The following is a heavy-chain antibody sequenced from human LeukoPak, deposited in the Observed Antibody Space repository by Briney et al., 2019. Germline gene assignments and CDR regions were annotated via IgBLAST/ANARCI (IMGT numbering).Heavy chain of an antibody. CDR1: GFTFSSYS. CDR2: ISSSSSYI. CDR3: ARRTAYYDFWSGYPYFDY. J-gene: IGHJ4*02. Sequence: GGSLRLSCAASGFTFSSYSMNWVRQAPGKGLGWVSSISSSSSYIYYADSVKGRFTISRDNAKNSLYLQMSSLRAEDTAVYYCARRTAYYDFWSGYPYFDYWGQGTLVTVSS. V-gene: IGHV3-21*01. D-gene: IGHD3-3*01.